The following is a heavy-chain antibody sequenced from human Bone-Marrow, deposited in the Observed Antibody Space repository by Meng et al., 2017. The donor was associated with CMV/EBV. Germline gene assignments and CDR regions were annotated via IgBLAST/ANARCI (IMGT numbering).Heavy chain of an antibody. Sequence: QLQLQESGPGLVQPSETLSLTCTVSGGAISSNNYYWGWIRQSPGKGLEWIATMHYSGSTYYNPSLLSRVTISVDTSNNHFSLKLTSVTAADTAVYYCARDHCSGGSCYYFDSRGLGTLVTVSS. D-gene: IGHD2-8*02. CDR3: ARDHCSGGSCYYFDS. J-gene: IGHJ4*02. V-gene: IGHV4-39*07. CDR1: GGAISSNNYY. CDR2: MHYSGST.